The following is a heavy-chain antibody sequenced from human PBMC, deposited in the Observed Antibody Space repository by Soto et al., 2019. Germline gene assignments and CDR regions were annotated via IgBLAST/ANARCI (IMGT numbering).Heavy chain of an antibody. D-gene: IGHD2-2*01. V-gene: IGHV1-69*13. J-gene: IGHJ4*02. CDR1: GGTFSSYA. CDR2: IIPIFGTA. CDR3: ARVIPAATPIRSHQIDY. Sequence: GASVKVSCKASGGTFSSYAISWVRQAPGQGLEWMGGIIPIFGTANYAQKFQGRVTITADESTSTAYMELSSLRSEDTAVYYCARVIPAATPIRSHQIDYWGQGTLVTVSS.